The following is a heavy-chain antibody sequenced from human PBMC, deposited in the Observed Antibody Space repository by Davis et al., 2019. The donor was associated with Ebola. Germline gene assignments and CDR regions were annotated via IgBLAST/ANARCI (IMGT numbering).Heavy chain of an antibody. J-gene: IGHJ4*02. CDR1: GYTFTSYA. D-gene: IGHD3-10*01. Sequence: ASVQVSCKASGYTFTSYAMHLLRQAPGQRLEWMGWINAGNGNPKYSQQFQGRVTITRDTSASTAYMELSSLRSEDTSVYYCARDRGGDYSFDYWGQGTLVTVYS. CDR3: ARDRGGDYSFDY. V-gene: IGHV1-3*01. CDR2: INAGNGNP.